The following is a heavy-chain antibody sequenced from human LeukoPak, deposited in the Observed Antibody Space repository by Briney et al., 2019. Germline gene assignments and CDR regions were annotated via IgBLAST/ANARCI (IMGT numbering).Heavy chain of an antibody. V-gene: IGHV3-11*01. D-gene: IGHD6-13*01. CDR1: EFTFSDYY. CDR2: ISYGGDTK. Sequence: GGSLRLSCAASEFTFSDYYMSWIRQAPGKGLEWVSYISYGGDTKYYADSVKGRFTVSRDNAKNSLYLQMNSLRAEDTAVYYCARLGIITAAGSNDYWGQGTLVTAST. J-gene: IGHJ4*02. CDR3: ARLGIITAAGSNDY.